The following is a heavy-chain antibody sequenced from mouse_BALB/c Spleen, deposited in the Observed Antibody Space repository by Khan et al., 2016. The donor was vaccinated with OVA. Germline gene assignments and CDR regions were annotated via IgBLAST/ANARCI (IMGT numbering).Heavy chain of an antibody. D-gene: IGHD1-1*01. CDR1: GYTFTSYW. CDR3: AIGVIATGYFDY. CDR2: VYPGDGNT. Sequence: QVQLQQSGTELARPGASVKLSCKASGYTFTSYWMQWVKQRPGQGLEWIGAVYPGDGNTRYTQKFKGKATLTADTSSSTAYIQLSSLASEDSAVYYCAIGVIATGYFDYWGQRTTLTVSS. J-gene: IGHJ2*01. V-gene: IGHV1-87*01.